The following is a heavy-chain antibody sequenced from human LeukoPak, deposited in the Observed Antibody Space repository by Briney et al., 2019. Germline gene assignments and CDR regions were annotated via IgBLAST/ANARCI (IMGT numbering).Heavy chain of an antibody. Sequence: SETLSLTCAVYGGSFSGYYWSWIRQPPGKGLEWMGEINHSGSTNYNPSLKSRVTISVDTSKNQFSLKLSSVTAADTAVYYCAGPYCSSTSCYAPYGMDVWGQGTTVTVSS. V-gene: IGHV4-34*01. J-gene: IGHJ6*02. D-gene: IGHD2-2*01. CDR3: AGPYCSSTSCYAPYGMDV. CDR2: INHSGST. CDR1: GGSFSGYY.